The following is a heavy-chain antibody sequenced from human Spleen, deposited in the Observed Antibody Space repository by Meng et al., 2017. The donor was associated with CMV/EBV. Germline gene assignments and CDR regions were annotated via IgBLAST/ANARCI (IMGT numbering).Heavy chain of an antibody. D-gene: IGHD3-22*01. Sequence: TFTSYGISWVRHAPGQGPEWMGRISAYNDNTNYAQNVQGRVTMTTDTSTNTAYMDLRSLRSDDTAVYYCVRDRERYYYDSSGYEIFDYWGQGTLVTVSS. V-gene: IGHV1-18*01. CDR3: VRDRERYYYDSSGYEIFDY. CDR1: TFTSYG. J-gene: IGHJ4*02. CDR2: ISAYNDNT.